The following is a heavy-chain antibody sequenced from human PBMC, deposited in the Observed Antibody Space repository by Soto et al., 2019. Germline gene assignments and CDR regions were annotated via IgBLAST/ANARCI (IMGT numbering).Heavy chain of an antibody. J-gene: IGHJ6*03. D-gene: IGHD7-27*01. CDR2: ISSSSSVI. Sequence: EVQLVESGGGLVQPGVSLRLSCATSGFILSDCAMNWVRQAPGKGLEWVSYISSSSSVIDYADSVKGRFTVSRDNARNSLYIQMNSLRAEDTAVYYCARDLSWGSNWYYYMDVWGKGTTVTVSS. CDR1: GFILSDCA. CDR3: ARDLSWGSNWYYYMDV. V-gene: IGHV3-48*01.